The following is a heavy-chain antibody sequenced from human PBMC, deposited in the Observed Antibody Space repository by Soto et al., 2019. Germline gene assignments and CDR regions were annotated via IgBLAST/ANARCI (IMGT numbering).Heavy chain of an antibody. CDR1: GFTFGDYA. Sequence: GGSLRLSCTASGFTFGDYAMSWFRQAPGKGLEWVGFIRSKAYGGTTEYAASVKGRFTISRDDSKSIAYLQMNSLKTEDTAVYYCTRAANYDFWSGYFGFDYWGQGTLVTVSS. J-gene: IGHJ4*02. D-gene: IGHD3-3*01. CDR2: IRSKAYGGTT. CDR3: TRAANYDFWSGYFGFDY. V-gene: IGHV3-49*03.